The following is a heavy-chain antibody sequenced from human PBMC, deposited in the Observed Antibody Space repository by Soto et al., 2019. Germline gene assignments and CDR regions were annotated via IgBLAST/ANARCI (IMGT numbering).Heavy chain of an antibody. CDR1: GYTFSSYG. J-gene: IGHJ4*02. CDR3: ARGPDVVVVPGAIGHFDH. V-gene: IGHV1-18*01. D-gene: IGHD2-2*02. Sequence: HLVQSGGEVKKPGASVKVSCKTSGYTFSSYGISWVRQAPGQGLEWMAWISAYNGNTEFAQTVQGRVSLSTDLSTNTAYMELRGLRPDDTAIYYCARGPDVVVVPGAIGHFDHWGQGTLVTVSS. CDR2: ISAYNGNT.